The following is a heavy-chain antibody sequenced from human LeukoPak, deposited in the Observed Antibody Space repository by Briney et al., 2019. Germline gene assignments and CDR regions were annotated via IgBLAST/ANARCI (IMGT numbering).Heavy chain of an antibody. V-gene: IGHV3-48*03. Sequence: GGSLRLSCAASGFTFSSYEMNWVRQAPGKGLEWLSYISSSGSNKYYADSLKGRFTISRDNAKNSLYLQMNSLTAEDTADYYCARDSYDWGQGTLVTVSS. J-gene: IGHJ4*02. D-gene: IGHD2-8*01. CDR3: ARDSYD. CDR2: ISSSGSNK. CDR1: GFTFSSYE.